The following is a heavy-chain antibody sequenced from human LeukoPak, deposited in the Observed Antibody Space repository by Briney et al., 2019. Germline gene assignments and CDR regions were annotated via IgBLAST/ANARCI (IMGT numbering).Heavy chain of an antibody. V-gene: IGHV1-18*01. D-gene: IGHD6-13*01. CDR3: ARDLRPRGSSSWFLVVDY. J-gene: IGHJ4*02. CDR2: ISAYKGNT. Sequence: GASVKVSCKASGYTFTSYGISWVRQAPGQGLEWMGWISAYKGNTNYAQKLQGRVTMTTDTSTSTAYMELRSLRSDDTAVYYCARDLRPRGSSSWFLVVDYWGQGTLVTVSS. CDR1: GYTFTSYG.